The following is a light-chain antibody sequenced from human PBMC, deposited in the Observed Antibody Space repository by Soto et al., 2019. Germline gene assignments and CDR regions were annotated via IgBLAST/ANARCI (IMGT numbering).Light chain of an antibody. Sequence: QSVLTQPASVSVSPGQSITISCTGTSSDVGLYDYVSWYQQHPGKAPKLMIYEVNQRPSGVSTRFSGSKSGNTASLTISGLQADDEADYYCSSYTSSSTRLYVFGTGTKVTVL. V-gene: IGLV2-14*01. J-gene: IGLJ1*01. CDR3: SSYTSSSTRLYV. CDR2: EVN. CDR1: SSDVGLYDY.